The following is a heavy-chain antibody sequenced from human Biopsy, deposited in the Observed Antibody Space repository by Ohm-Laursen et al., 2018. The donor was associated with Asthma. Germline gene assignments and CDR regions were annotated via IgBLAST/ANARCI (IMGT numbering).Heavy chain of an antibody. CDR3: GRDYPLVD. J-gene: IGHJ4*02. Sequence: SPRLSCTASGFTFSSYAMSWVRQAPGKGLEWVSVIYSGGSTYYADSVKGRFTISRDNSKNTLDLQMNSLRAEDTAVYYCGRDYPLVDWGQGTLVTVSS. D-gene: IGHD2-15*01. CDR1: GFTFSSYA. V-gene: IGHV3-53*01. CDR2: IYSGGST.